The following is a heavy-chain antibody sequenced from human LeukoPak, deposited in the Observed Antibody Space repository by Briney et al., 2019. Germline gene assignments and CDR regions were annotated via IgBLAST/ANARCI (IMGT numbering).Heavy chain of an antibody. CDR3: TRDQTPYY. CDR2: IRSKAYGGTP. J-gene: IGHJ4*02. V-gene: IGHV3-49*04. Sequence: GGSLRLSCTASGFTFGGYAMTWVRQAPGKGLEWVGFIRSKAYGGTPEYAASVKGRFTISRDDSQGIAYLQMNSLKTEDTAVYYCTRDQTPYYWGQGTLVTVSS. CDR1: GFTFGGYA.